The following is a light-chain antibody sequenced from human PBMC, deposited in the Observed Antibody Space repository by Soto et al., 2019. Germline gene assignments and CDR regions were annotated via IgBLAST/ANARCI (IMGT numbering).Light chain of an antibody. CDR3: TSYTSGATLI. CDR2: DVS. J-gene: IGLJ2*01. V-gene: IGLV2-14*03. CDR1: SRDIGTYNY. Sequence: QSALTQPASVSGSPGQSITISCTGSSRDIGTYNYVSWYQHPPGKAPKLIIYDVSSRPSGVSHRFSGSKSGNMASLTISGLQADDEADYYCTSYTSGATLIFGGGTKVTVL.